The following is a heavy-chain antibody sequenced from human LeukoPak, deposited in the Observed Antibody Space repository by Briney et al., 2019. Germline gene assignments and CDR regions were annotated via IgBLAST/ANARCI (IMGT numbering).Heavy chain of an antibody. CDR2: INPSGGGT. J-gene: IGHJ4*02. V-gene: IGHV1-46*01. CDR1: GYTFTNYY. CDR3: AIWIVGDTTSDY. D-gene: IGHD1-26*01. Sequence: ASVKVSCKASGYTFTNYYMQWVRQAPGQGLEWMGIINPSGGGTSYAQNFQGRVTMTRDTSTSTVYMALSSLTSEDTAVYYCAIWIVGDTTSDYWGQGTLVTVSS.